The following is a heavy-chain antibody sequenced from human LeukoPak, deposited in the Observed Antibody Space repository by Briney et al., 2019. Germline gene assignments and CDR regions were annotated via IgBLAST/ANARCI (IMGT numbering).Heavy chain of an antibody. Sequence: SETLSLTCTVSGGSITSYFWSWIRQPPGRRLEWIGYIYHSGTTNYNPSLKSRVTISADTSKNQFSLRLTSVTAADTAVYYCAQKAPFSPTYSQQWGQGTLDTVSS. CDR1: GGSITSYF. CDR2: IYHSGTT. CDR3: AQKAPFSPTYSQQ. V-gene: IGHV4-59*01. J-gene: IGHJ1*01. D-gene: IGHD2/OR15-2a*01.